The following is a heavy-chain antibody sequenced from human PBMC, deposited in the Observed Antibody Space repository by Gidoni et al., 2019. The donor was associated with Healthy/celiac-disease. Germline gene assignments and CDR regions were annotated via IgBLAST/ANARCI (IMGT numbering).Heavy chain of an antibody. V-gene: IGHV3-7*01. J-gene: IGHJ4*02. D-gene: IGHD3-3*01. Sequence: EVQRVVSGGGLVQPGGSLRHSWAASGGSLSSYGMRWVRQAPGTGLEWVANIKQYGSEQYYVDSVKGRFTISRDNAKNSLYLQMNSLRAEDTAVYYFAKEAVCGFWSGYYPGLGYFENWGQGTLVTVSS. CDR3: AKEAVCGFWSGYYPGLGYFEN. CDR1: GGSLSSYG. CDR2: IKQYGSEQ.